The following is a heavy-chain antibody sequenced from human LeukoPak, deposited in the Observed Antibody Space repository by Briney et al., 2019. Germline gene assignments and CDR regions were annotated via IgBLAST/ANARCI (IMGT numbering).Heavy chain of an antibody. CDR3: ARDSLGYCSGGSCYPLLLGMDV. V-gene: IGHV1-69*13. Sequence: SVKVSCKASGGTFISYAISWVRQAPGQGLEWMGGIIPIFGTANYAQEFQGRVTITADESTSTAYMELSSLRSEDTAVYYCARDSLGYCSGGSCYPLLLGMDVWGQGTTVTVSS. CDR2: IIPIFGTA. J-gene: IGHJ6*02. D-gene: IGHD2-15*01. CDR1: GGTFISYA.